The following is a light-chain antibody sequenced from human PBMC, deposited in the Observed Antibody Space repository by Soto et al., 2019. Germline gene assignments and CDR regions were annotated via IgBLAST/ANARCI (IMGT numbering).Light chain of an antibody. V-gene: IGKV1-39*01. J-gene: IGKJ1*01. CDR3: QQSYSTWWT. CDR1: QSISSY. Sequence: DIQMTQSPSSLSASVGDRVTITCRASQSISSYLNWYQQKPGKAPKLLIYAASSLQSGVPSRFSGSGSATDFTLTISSLQPEDFATYYCQQSYSTWWTFGQGTKVEIK. CDR2: AAS.